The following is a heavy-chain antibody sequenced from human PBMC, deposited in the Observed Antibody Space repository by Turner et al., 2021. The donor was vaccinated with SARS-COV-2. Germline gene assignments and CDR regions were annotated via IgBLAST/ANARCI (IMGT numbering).Heavy chain of an antibody. J-gene: IGHJ1*01. V-gene: IGHV4-59*01. CDR2: IYYSGSN. CDR3: ARDYGGNSNYFHH. D-gene: IGHD4-17*01. CDR1: GGSISSYY. Sequence: QVQLQASGPCLVKPSETLSLTCTVSGGSISSYYWSWIRQPPGKGLEWIGYIYYSGSNNYNPSLKSRGTIAVDTSKNQFYMKLSCVTAADTAVYYCARDYGGNSNYFHHWGQGTLVTVSS.